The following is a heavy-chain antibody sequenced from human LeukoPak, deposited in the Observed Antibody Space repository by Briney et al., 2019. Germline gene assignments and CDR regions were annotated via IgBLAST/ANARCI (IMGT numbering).Heavy chain of an antibody. CDR1: GGSISSHY. Sequence: SETLSLTCTVSGGSISSHYWSWIRQPPGKGLEWIGYIYYSGSTNYNPSLKSRVTVSVDTSKNQFSLKLSSVTAADTAVYYCARGIAAAGIGAAYYYYYMDVWGKGTTVTVSS. CDR2: IYYSGST. CDR3: ARGIAAAGIGAAYYYYYMDV. J-gene: IGHJ6*03. D-gene: IGHD6-13*01. V-gene: IGHV4-59*11.